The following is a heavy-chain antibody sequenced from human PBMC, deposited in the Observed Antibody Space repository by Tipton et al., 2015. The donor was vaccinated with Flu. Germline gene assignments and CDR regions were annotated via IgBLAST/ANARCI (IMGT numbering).Heavy chain of an antibody. CDR3: ARDGDFWTGYLPY. J-gene: IGHJ4*02. Sequence: TLSLTCIVSGDSMSSFYWSWVRQPATKGLEWIGRIYTSGTTKYNPSLKSRVTMSVDTSKNQFSLRLSSVTAADTAVYYCARDGDFWTGYLPYWGQGILVTVSS. CDR1: GDSMSSFY. CDR2: IYTSGTT. V-gene: IGHV4-4*07. D-gene: IGHD3/OR15-3a*01.